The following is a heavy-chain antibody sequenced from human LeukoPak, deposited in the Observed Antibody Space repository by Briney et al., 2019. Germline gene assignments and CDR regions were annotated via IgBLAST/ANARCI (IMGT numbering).Heavy chain of an antibody. CDR2: IYYSGST. J-gene: IGHJ4*02. D-gene: IGHD3-10*01. CDR1: GGSISSYY. V-gene: IGHV4-59*01. Sequence: PSETLSLTCTVSGGSISSYYWSWIRQPPGKGLEWIGYIYYSGSTNYNPSLKSRVTISVDTSKNQFSLKLSSVTAADTAVYYCARGRTPLYYYGSGSFYDYWGQGTLVTVSS. CDR3: ARGRTPLYYYGSGSFYDY.